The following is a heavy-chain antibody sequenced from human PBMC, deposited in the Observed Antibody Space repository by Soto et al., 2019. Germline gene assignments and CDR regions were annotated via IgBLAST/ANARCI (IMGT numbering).Heavy chain of an antibody. D-gene: IGHD2-2*01. CDR3: ARERYQVISDGMDV. Sequence: ASVKVSCKASGYTFTGYYVHWVREAPGQGLEWMGWINPETGATSYAQKFRGRVTLPRDTSINTVYLELSNLTFDDAAVYFCARERYQVISDGMDVWGQGTTVTVSS. CDR1: GYTFTGYY. J-gene: IGHJ6*02. V-gene: IGHV1-2*02. CDR2: INPETGAT.